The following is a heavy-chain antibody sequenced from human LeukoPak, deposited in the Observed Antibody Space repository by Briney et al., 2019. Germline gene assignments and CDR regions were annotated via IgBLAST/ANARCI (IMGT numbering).Heavy chain of an antibody. V-gene: IGHV3-48*01. CDR2: ISSSRRTI. J-gene: IGHJ6*04. CDR3: AKLGITMIGGV. CDR1: GFTFSTYN. D-gene: IGHD3-10*02. Sequence: PGGSLRLSCGASGFTFSTYNINWVRQAPGKGLEWVSYISSSRRTISYADSVKGRFTISRDNAKNSLYLQMNSLRAEDTAVYYCAKLGITMIGGVWGKGTTVTVSS.